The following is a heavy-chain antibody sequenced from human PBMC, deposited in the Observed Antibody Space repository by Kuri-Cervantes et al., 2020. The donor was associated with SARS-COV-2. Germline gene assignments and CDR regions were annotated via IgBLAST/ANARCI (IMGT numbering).Heavy chain of an antibody. V-gene: IGHV1-46*01. CDR2: IDPSGGST. CDR3: ARDTTTGYYDILTGYYSGGCSY. CDR1: GYTFTSNY. Sequence: ASVKVSSKTSGYTFTSNYIHWVRQAPGQGPEWMGAIDPSGGSTSYAQKFQGRVTMTRDTSTSTVYRELSSLRSEDTAVYYCARDTTTGYYDILTGYYSGGCSYWSQGTLVTVSS. J-gene: IGHJ4*02. D-gene: IGHD3-9*01.